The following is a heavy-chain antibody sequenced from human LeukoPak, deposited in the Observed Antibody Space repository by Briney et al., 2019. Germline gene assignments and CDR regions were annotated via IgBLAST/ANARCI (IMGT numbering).Heavy chain of an antibody. Sequence: PSETLSLTCIVSGGSISGYYWSWIRQPPGRGLEWIGYISDTGTSTYNHSLKNRLSMLVDTSKNHFYLNLTSVTAADTAIYYCARTRTYLDYWGQGALVTVSS. V-gene: IGHV4-59*01. CDR3: ARTRTYLDY. J-gene: IGHJ4*02. CDR1: GGSISGYY. D-gene: IGHD1-7*01. CDR2: ISDTGTS.